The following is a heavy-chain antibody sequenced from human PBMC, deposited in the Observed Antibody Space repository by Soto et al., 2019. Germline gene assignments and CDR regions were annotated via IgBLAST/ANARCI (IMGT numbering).Heavy chain of an antibody. V-gene: IGHV1-18*01. CDR3: ARDSPPTRE. J-gene: IGHJ4*02. CDR2: ISAYNGNT. D-gene: IGHD4-17*01. CDR1: GYTFTSYG. Sequence: SVKFSCKASGYTFTSYGISWVRQAPGQVLECMVWISAYNGNTNXXXKLQVRVXXTTDTSTSTAXMGLRXLRSDDTAVYYCARDSPPTREWVQGTLVTVSS.